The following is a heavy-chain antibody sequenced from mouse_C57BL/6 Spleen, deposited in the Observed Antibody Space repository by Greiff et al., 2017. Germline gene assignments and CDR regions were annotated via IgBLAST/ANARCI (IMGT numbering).Heavy chain of an antibody. CDR2: IYWDVDT. V-gene: IGHV8-12*01. D-gene: IGHD1-1*01. J-gene: IGHJ1*03. Sequence: QVTLKESGPGILQSSQTLRLTCSFSGFSLRTSGMGVSWIRQPSGKGLEWLAHIYWDVDTCYNPSLKSRLPISKVTSRNQVFLKITSVDTADTAPSYCARSGDYYGSSYGYFDVWGTGTTVTVFS. CDR3: ARSGDYYGSSYGYFDV. CDR1: GFSLRTSGMG.